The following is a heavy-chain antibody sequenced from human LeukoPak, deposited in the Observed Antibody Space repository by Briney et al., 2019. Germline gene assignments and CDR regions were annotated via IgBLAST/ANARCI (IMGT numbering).Heavy chain of an antibody. CDR3: ARGGSSRRITIFGVVIPYYFDY. Sequence: ASVKVSCKASGYTFTSYDINWVRQATGQGLEWMGWMNPNSGNTGYAQKFQGRVTMTRNTSISTAYMELSSLRSGDTAVYYCARGGSSRRITIFGVVIPYYFDYWGQGTLVTVSS. D-gene: IGHD3-3*01. J-gene: IGHJ4*02. V-gene: IGHV1-8*01. CDR1: GYTFTSYD. CDR2: MNPNSGNT.